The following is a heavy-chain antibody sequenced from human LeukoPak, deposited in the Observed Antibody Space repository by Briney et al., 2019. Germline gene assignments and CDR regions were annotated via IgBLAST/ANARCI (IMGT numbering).Heavy chain of an antibody. CDR1: GFTFTRFA. Sequence: GGSLRLSCAASGFTFTRFAMYWARQAPGKGLEFVSAISSNGDRTYYARSVKGRFTISRDNAKNTVDLQMGSLRPEDMGVYFCARMDDYTNYYFDYWGQGTMVTVSS. CDR3: ARMDDYTNYYFDY. V-gene: IGHV3-64*01. D-gene: IGHD4-11*01. CDR2: ISSNGDRT. J-gene: IGHJ4*02.